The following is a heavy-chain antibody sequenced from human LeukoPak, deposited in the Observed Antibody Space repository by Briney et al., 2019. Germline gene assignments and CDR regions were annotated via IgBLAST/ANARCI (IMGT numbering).Heavy chain of an antibody. CDR2: INPNRGGT. V-gene: IGHV1-2*03. D-gene: IGHD3-10*01. CDR1: GYTFTGYY. Sequence: GASVKVSCKASGYTFTGYYMHWVPQAPGQGREWMGWINPNRGGTNYAQKFQGRVTMTRDTSIRTAYMELSRLRSDDTAVYYCARDSGSGSYYNVAFDIWGQGRMVTAYS. J-gene: IGHJ3*02. CDR3: ARDSGSGSYYNVAFDI.